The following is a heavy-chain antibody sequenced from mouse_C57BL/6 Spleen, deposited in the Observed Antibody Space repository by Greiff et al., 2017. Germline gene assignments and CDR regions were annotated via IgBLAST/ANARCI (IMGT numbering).Heavy chain of an antibody. D-gene: IGHD2-1*01. CDR2: ISDGGSYT. CDR1: GFTFSSYA. CDR3: ANRYGNYDYWYFDV. J-gene: IGHJ1*03. V-gene: IGHV5-4*03. Sequence: DVKLVESGGGLVKPGGSLKLSCAASGFTFSSYAMSWVRQTPEKRLEWVATISDGGSYTYYPDNVKGRFTISRNNAKNTLYLQMSHLKSEDTAMYDWANRYGNYDYWYFDVWGTGTTVTVSA.